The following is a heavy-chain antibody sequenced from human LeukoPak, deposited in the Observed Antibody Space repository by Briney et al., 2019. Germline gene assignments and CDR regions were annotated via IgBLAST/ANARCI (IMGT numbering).Heavy chain of an antibody. Sequence: PGGSLRLSCTASEFPFVDYAMSWFRQAPGKGLEWVGFIRSKAYGGTTEYAASVKGRFTISRDDSKSIAYLQMNSLKTEDTAVYYCTRDPYYDSSGYYLSDYFDYWGQGTLVTVSS. V-gene: IGHV3-49*03. D-gene: IGHD3-22*01. CDR3: TRDPYYDSSGYYLSDYFDY. CDR1: EFPFVDYA. J-gene: IGHJ4*02. CDR2: IRSKAYGGTT.